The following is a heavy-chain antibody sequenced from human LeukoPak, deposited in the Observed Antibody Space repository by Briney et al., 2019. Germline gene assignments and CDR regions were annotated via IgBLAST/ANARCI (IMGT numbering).Heavy chain of an antibody. D-gene: IGHD1-26*01. CDR2: INHSGST. CDR1: GGSISTSNYY. V-gene: IGHV4-39*07. Sequence: SETLSLTCIVSGGSISTSNYYWGWIRQPPGKGLEWIGEINHSGSTNYNPSLKSRVTISVDTSKNQFSLKLSSVTAADTAVYYCARRVGATYYYYYYYMDVWGKGTTVTVSS. CDR3: ARRVGATYYYYYYYMDV. J-gene: IGHJ6*03.